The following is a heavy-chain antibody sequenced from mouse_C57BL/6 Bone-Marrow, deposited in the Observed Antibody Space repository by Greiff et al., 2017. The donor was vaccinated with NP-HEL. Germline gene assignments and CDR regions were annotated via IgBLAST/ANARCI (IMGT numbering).Heavy chain of an antibody. Sequence: VQLQQPGAELVRPGSSVKLSCKASGYTFTSYWMHWVKQRPIQGLEWIGNIDPSDSETHYNQKFKDKVTLTVDKSSSTSYLQLSSLTSEDSAVYYCARDGYYPWFAYWGQGTLVTVSA. CDR2: IDPSDSET. CDR3: ARDGYYPWFAY. V-gene: IGHV1-52*01. J-gene: IGHJ3*01. CDR1: GYTFTSYW. D-gene: IGHD2-3*01.